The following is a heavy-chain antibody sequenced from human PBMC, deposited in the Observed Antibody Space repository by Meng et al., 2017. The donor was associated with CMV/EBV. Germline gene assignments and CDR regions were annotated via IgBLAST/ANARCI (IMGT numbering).Heavy chain of an antibody. D-gene: IGHD6-6*01. V-gene: IGHV3-9*01. CDR2: ISWNSGSI. CDR1: GFTFDDYA. CDR3: AKDPALRGSSSPPAFDY. Sequence: GGSLRLSCAASGFTFDDYATHWVRQAPGKGLEWVSGISWNSGSIGYADSVKGRFTISRDNAKNSLYLQMNSLRAEDTALYYCAKDPALRGSSSPPAFDYWGQGTLVTVSS. J-gene: IGHJ4*02.